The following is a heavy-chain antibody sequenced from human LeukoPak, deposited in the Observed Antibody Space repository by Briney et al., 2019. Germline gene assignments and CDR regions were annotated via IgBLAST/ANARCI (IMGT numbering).Heavy chain of an antibody. J-gene: IGHJ4*02. D-gene: IGHD5-18*01. CDR1: GFTFSSYE. Sequence: GSLRLSFAASGFTFSSYEMNWVRPAPGKGLEWVSYISSSGSTIYYSDSVKGRFTISRDNAKNSLYLQMNSLRAEDTAVYYCARGWSYGPTFDYWGQGTLVTVSS. CDR2: ISSSGSTI. CDR3: ARGWSYGPTFDY. V-gene: IGHV3-48*03.